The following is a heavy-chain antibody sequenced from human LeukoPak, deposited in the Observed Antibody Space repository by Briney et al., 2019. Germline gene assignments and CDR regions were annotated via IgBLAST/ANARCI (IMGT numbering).Heavy chain of an antibody. V-gene: IGHV3-74*01. Sequence: PGGSLRLSCAASGFTFSSYWMHWVRQAPGKGLVWVSRINSDGSSTSYADSVKGRFTISRDNAKNTLYLQMNGLRAEDTAVYYCARGPYYDFWSGSGYWGQGTLVTVSS. J-gene: IGHJ4*02. D-gene: IGHD3-3*01. CDR1: GFTFSSYW. CDR2: INSDGSST. CDR3: ARGPYYDFWSGSGY.